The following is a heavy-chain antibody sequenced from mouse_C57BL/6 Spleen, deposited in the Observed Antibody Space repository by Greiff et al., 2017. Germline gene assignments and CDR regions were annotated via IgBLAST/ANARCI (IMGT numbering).Heavy chain of an antibody. CDR3: ARLAGYPYYYAMDY. J-gene: IGHJ4*01. CDR1: GYTFTSYW. CDR2: IYPGSGST. Sequence: QVHVKQPGAELVKPGASVKMSCKASGYTFTSYWITWVKQRPGQGLEWIGDIYPGSGSTNYNEKFKSKATLTVDTSSSTAYMQLSSLTSEDSAVYYCARLAGYPYYYAMDYWGQGTSVTVSS. D-gene: IGHD2-2*01. V-gene: IGHV1-55*01.